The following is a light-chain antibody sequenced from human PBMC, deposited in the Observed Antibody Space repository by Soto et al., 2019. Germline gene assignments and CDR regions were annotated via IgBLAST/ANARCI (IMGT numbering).Light chain of an antibody. Sequence: EIGMTQSPATLSVSPGERATLSCRARQSASSNLAWYQHKPGQAPRLLIHGASTRATGIPARFSGSGSGTEFTLNNSSLQSEDFAVYYCEQYNNWPRGLTCGGGTKVEIK. CDR2: GAS. V-gene: IGKV3-15*01. J-gene: IGKJ4*01. CDR1: QSASSN. CDR3: EQYNNWPRGLT.